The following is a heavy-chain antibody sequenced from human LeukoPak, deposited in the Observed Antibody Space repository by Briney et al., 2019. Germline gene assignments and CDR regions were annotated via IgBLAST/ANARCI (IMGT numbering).Heavy chain of an antibody. J-gene: IGHJ4*02. CDR2: ISSNGGNT. D-gene: IGHD3-10*01. CDR3: VKRGLGSHYEE. Sequence: PGGSLRLSCSASGFTFSTYAMHWVRQAPGKGLEYVSAISSNGGNTNYADSVKGRFTISRDNSKNTLYLQMSSLRAEDTAVYYCVKRGLGSHYEEWGQGTLVTVSS. V-gene: IGHV3-64D*06. CDR1: GFTFSTYA.